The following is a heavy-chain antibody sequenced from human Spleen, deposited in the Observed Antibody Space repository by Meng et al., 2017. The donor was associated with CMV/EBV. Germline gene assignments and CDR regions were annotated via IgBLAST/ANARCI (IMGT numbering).Heavy chain of an antibody. Sequence: QVQPQQWGAGLLKPSETLSLTCAVYGGSFSGYYWSWIRQPPGKGLEWIGEINHSGSTNYNPSLKRRVIISIDTSKNQFSLNLRSVTAADTAVYYCARVSSGWDYFDYWGQGTLVTVSS. CDR1: GGSFSGYY. V-gene: IGHV4-34*01. CDR3: ARVSSGWDYFDY. J-gene: IGHJ4*02. CDR2: INHSGST. D-gene: IGHD6-19*01.